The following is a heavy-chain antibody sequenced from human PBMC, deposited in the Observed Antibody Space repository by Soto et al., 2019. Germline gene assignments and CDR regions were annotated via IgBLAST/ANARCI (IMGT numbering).Heavy chain of an antibody. Sequence: PSETLSLTCAVYGGSFSGYYWSWIRQPPGKGLEWIGEINHSGSTNYNPSLKSRVTISVDTSKNQFSLKLSSVTAADTAVYYCARAKQLPGGSYYFDYWGQGTLVTVSS. CDR3: ARAKQLPGGSYYFDY. CDR1: GGSFSGYY. J-gene: IGHJ4*02. V-gene: IGHV4-34*01. D-gene: IGHD6-13*01. CDR2: INHSGST.